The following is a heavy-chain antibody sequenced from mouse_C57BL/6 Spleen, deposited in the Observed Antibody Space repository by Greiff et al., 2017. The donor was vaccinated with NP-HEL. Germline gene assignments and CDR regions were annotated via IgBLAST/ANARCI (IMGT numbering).Heavy chain of an antibody. D-gene: IGHD4-1*01. CDR3: ARRGWEYYFEY. Sequence: QVQLQQSGAELVKPGASVKMSCKASGYTFTTYPIAWMQQNHGKSLEWIGTFHPYNGDTNYNEKFKGKATLTVEKSSSTVYLQLSRLTADESAVYCGARRGWEYYFEYWGQGTTLTVSS. CDR1: GYTFTTYP. CDR2: FHPYNGDT. V-gene: IGHV1-47*01. J-gene: IGHJ2*01.